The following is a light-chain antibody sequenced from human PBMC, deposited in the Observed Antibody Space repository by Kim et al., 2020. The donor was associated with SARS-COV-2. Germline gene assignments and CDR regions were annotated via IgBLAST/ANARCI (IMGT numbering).Light chain of an antibody. CDR1: SGSIASNY. J-gene: IGLJ3*02. Sequence: GKTVTISCTRSSGSIASNYVQWYQQRPGSSPTTVIYEDNQRPSGVPDRFSGSIDSSSNSASLTISGLKTEDEVDYYCQSYDSSNWVFGGGTQLTVL. CDR2: EDN. CDR3: QSYDSSNWV. V-gene: IGLV6-57*01.